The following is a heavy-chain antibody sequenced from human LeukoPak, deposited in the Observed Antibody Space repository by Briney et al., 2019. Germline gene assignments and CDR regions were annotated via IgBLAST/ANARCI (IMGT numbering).Heavy chain of an antibody. CDR2: IRASGGST. Sequence: GGSLRLSCATSGFTFSSYAMSWVRQAAGKGVEWVSGIRASGGSTYYADSVKGRFTISRDNSKNTLYLQMNSLRTEDTAVYYCAKAEGYDILTGLDYWGQGTLVTVSS. D-gene: IGHD3-9*01. V-gene: IGHV3-23*01. CDR3: AKAEGYDILTGLDY. J-gene: IGHJ4*02. CDR1: GFTFSSYA.